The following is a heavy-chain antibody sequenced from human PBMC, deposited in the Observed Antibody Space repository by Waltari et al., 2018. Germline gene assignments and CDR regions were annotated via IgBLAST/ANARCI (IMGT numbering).Heavy chain of an antibody. CDR3: ARDLGAMKVTSALEI. CDR2: TMPISGTA. D-gene: IGHD3-10*01. Sequence: QVQLVQSGAEVKRPGSSVKVSCRVSGGIFTNYAISWVRQAPEQGLEWMGGTMPISGTAKSAQKVQGRLTITSDESTSTAYMELSSLRPEDTAVYFCARDLGAMKVTSALEIWGQGTRVTVSS. V-gene: IGHV1-69*05. CDR1: GGIFTNYA. J-gene: IGHJ3*02.